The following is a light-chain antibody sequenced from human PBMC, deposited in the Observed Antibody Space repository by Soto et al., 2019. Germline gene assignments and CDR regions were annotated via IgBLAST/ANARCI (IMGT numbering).Light chain of an antibody. V-gene: IGLV2-8*01. CDR2: EVS. J-gene: IGLJ2*01. Sequence: QSALTQPPSASGSPGQSVTISCIGTSSDVGGYNYVSWYQQHPGKAPKLMIYEVSKRPSGVPDRFSGSKSGNTASLTVSGLQAEDEADYYCSSYAASNTLAVFGGGTKLTVL. CDR3: SSYAASNTLAV. CDR1: SSDVGGYNY.